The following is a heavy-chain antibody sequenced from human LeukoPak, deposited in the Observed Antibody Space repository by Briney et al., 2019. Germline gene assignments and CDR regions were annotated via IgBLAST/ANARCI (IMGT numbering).Heavy chain of an antibody. J-gene: IGHJ4*02. D-gene: IGHD3-3*01. Sequence: ASVTVSCKVSGYTLTELSMHWVRQAPGKGLEWMGGFDPEDGETIYAQKFQGRVTMTEDTSTDTAYMELSSLRSEDTAVYYCATDGAYYDFSSGYYSFDYWGQGTLVTVSS. CDR1: GYTLTELS. CDR2: FDPEDGET. CDR3: ATDGAYYDFSSGYYSFDY. V-gene: IGHV1-24*01.